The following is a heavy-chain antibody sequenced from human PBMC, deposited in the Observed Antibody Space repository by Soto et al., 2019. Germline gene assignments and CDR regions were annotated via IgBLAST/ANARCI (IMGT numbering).Heavy chain of an antibody. J-gene: IGHJ4*02. Sequence: QVQLVQSGAEVKKPGASVKVSYKASGYTFTSYYMHWVRQAPGQGLEWMGIINPSGGSTSYAQKFQCRVTMTRDTSTSTVYMELSSLRSEDTAVYYCARDLGDPYYFDYWGQGTLVTVSS. CDR1: GYTFTSYY. CDR3: ARDLGDPYYFDY. CDR2: INPSGGST. V-gene: IGHV1-46*01. D-gene: IGHD2-21*02.